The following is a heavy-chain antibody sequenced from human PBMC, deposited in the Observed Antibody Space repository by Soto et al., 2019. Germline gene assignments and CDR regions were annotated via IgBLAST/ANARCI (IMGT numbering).Heavy chain of an antibody. CDR3: VPRKGDPFT. D-gene: IGHD3-16*01. CDR2: IWIDENIK. J-gene: IGHJ4*02. V-gene: IGHV3-33*03. CDR1: GFNFNTFR. Sequence: PGGSLRLSCATSGFNFNTFRMHWVRQAPGKGLEWVAVIWIDENIKYYADSVKGRFTISRDNSKNTLSLQMNSLRVKDSAVYYCVPRKGDPFTWGPGTLVTVSS.